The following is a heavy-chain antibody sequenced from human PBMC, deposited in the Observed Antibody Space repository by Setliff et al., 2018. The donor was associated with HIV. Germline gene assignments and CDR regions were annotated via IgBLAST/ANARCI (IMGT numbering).Heavy chain of an antibody. V-gene: IGHV4-39*01. J-gene: IGHJ4*02. CDR1: GASIRSRPYY. CDR2: FYYSGST. CDR3: ARTLRAAAMGYFDY. D-gene: IGHD5-18*01. Sequence: PSETLSLTCTVSGASIRSRPYYWGWIRQPPGKGLEWIGSFYYSGSTSYTPSLKSRVTISGDTSKNQFSLKLSSVAPADTAVYYCARTLRAAAMGYFDYWGQGTLVTVSS.